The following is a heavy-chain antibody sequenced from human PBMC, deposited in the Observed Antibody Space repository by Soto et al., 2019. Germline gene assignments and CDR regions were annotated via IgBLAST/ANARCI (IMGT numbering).Heavy chain of an antibody. CDR1: GYTFTSYD. CDR2: MNPNSGNT. J-gene: IGHJ6*03. D-gene: IGHD7-27*01. V-gene: IGHV1-8*01. Sequence: GASVKVSCKASGYTFTSYDITWVRQATGQGLEWMGWMNPNSGNTGYAQKFQGRVTMTRNTSISTAYMELSSLRSEDTAVYYCARRTLGSYYYYYYMDVWGKGTTVTVSS. CDR3: ARRTLGSYYYYYYMDV.